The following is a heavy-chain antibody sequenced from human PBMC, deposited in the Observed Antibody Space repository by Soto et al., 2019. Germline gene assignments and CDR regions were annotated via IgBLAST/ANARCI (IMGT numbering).Heavy chain of an antibody. CDR1: GGSISSGGYY. CDR2: INYSGST. CDR3: ARGHFRGFGTSNSSSNVAVDFDY. D-gene: IGHD6-6*01. J-gene: IGHJ4*02. Sequence: SETLSLTCTVSGGSISSGGYYWSWIRQHPGKGLEWIGDINYSGSTNYNPSLKSRVTISVDTSKNQFSLKLSSVTAADTAVYYCARGHFRGFGTSNSSSNVAVDFDYWGQGTLVTVSS. V-gene: IGHV4-31*03.